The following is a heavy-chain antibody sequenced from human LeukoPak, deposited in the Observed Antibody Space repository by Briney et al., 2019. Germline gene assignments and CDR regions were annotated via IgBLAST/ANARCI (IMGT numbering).Heavy chain of an antibody. J-gene: IGHJ6*02. CDR3: ARETYYYGSGSYWFYYGMDV. CDR1: GGSISSYY. CDR2: IYYSGST. D-gene: IGHD3-10*01. Sequence: SSETLSLTCTVSGGSISSYYWSWTRQPPGKGLEWIGYIYYSGSTNYNPSLKSRVTISLDTSKNQFSLKLSSVTAADTAVYYCARETYYYGSGSYWFYYGMDVWGQGTTVTVSS. V-gene: IGHV4-59*01.